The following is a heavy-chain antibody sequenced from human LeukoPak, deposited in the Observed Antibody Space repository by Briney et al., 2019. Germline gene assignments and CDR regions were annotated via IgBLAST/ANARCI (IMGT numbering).Heavy chain of an antibody. CDR1: GASISSSSYS. D-gene: IGHD4-23*01. J-gene: IGHJ4*02. V-gene: IGHV4-39*01. CDR2: VYYSGET. CDR3: AKTGYGGNPFDS. Sequence: SETLSLTCTVSGASISSSSYSWGWIRQPPGKGLEWIGSVYYSGETHYIPSLKSRVTISVDVSKNHFSLKRSSVSAADTAVYYCAKTGYGGNPFDSWGQGTQVTVSS.